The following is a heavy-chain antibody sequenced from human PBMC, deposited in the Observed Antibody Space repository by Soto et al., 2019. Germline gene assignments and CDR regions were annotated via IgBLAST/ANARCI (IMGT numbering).Heavy chain of an antibody. J-gene: IGHJ5*02. CDR2: ISAYNDNT. V-gene: IGHV1-18*01. CDR3: ARDYPHNWFHP. CDR1: GYTFTSYG. Sequence: ASVKVSCKASGYTFTSYGFSWVRQAPGQGLEWMGWISAYNDNTNYGQKFQGRVTMTTDTSTSTAYMELNSLRAEDTAVYYCARDYPHNWFHPWGQGTLVTVSS.